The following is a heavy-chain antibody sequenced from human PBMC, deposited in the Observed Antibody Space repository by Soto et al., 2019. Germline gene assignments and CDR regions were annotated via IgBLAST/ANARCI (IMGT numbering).Heavy chain of an antibody. Sequence: QVQLQESGPGLVKPSQTLSLTCTVSGGSISSGGYYWSWIRQHPGKGLEWIGYIYYSGSTYYNPSLKSRVTISVDTSKNQFSLKLSSVTAADTAVYYWARIVRERRDYWFDPWGKGTLVTVSS. CDR2: IYYSGST. CDR1: GGSISSGGYY. V-gene: IGHV4-31*03. D-gene: IGHD3-16*02. J-gene: IGHJ5*02. CDR3: ARIVRERRDYWFDP.